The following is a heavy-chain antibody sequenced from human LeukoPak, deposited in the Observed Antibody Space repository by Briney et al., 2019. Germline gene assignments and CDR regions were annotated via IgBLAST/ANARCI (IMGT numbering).Heavy chain of an antibody. D-gene: IGHD2-21*01. Sequence: ASVKVSCKASGGTFSSYAISWVRQAPGQGLEWMGWISAYNGNTNYARKLQGRVTMTTDTSTSTAYMELRSLRSDDTAVYYCARVIAIKVGFDYWGQGTLVTVSS. J-gene: IGHJ4*02. CDR2: ISAYNGNT. CDR1: GGTFSSYA. CDR3: ARVIAIKVGFDY. V-gene: IGHV1-18*01.